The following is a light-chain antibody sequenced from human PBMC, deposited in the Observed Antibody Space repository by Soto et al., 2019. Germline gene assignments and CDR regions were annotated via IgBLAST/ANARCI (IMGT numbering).Light chain of an antibody. J-gene: IGKJ4*01. V-gene: IGKV3-15*01. Sequence: EIVVTHSPATLSVSPGERATLSCRASQSVSSKLAWYMQKRGQAPRLLIYGASTRATGIPTRFSGSGSGTEFTLTISSLQSEDFAVYYCQQYNNWPLTFGGGNKVEIK. CDR1: QSVSSK. CDR2: GAS. CDR3: QQYNNWPLT.